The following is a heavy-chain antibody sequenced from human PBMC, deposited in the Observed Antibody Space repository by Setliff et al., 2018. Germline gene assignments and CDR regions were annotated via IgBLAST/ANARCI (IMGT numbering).Heavy chain of an antibody. Sequence: ASVKVSCKASGYTFTGYYMHWVRQAPGQGLEWMGWINPNSGGTNYAQKFQGWVTMTRDTSISTAYMELSRLRSDDAAVYYCARKSTDNAFDIWGQGTMVTVSS. CDR2: INPNSGGT. V-gene: IGHV1-2*04. CDR1: GYTFTGYY. J-gene: IGHJ3*02. D-gene: IGHD3-9*01. CDR3: ARKSTDNAFDI.